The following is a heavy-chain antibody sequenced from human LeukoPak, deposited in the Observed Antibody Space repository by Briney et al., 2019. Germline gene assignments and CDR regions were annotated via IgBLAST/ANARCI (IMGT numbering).Heavy chain of an antibody. CDR3: AREPVGYNWFDP. CDR2: IYYSGST. Sequence: SETLSLTCTVSGGSISSYYWSWIRQPPGKGLEWIGYIYYSGSTNYNPSLKSRVTISVDTSKNQFSLKLSSVTAADTDVYYCAREPVGYNWFDPWGQGTLVTVSS. CDR1: GGSISSYY. V-gene: IGHV4-59*01. J-gene: IGHJ5*02. D-gene: IGHD4-23*01.